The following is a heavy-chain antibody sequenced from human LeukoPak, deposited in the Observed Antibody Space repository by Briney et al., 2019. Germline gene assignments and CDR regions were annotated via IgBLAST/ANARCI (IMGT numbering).Heavy chain of an antibody. J-gene: IGHJ6*02. D-gene: IGHD5-18*01. Sequence: PSETLSLTCTVSGGSISSSSYYWGWIRQPPGKGLEWIGSIYYSGSTYYNPSLKCRVTISVDTSKNQFSLKLSSVTAADTAVYYCARHGYSYAIAYYGMDVWGQGTTVTVSS. CDR2: IYYSGST. CDR3: ARHGYSYAIAYYGMDV. V-gene: IGHV4-39*01. CDR1: GGSISSSSYY.